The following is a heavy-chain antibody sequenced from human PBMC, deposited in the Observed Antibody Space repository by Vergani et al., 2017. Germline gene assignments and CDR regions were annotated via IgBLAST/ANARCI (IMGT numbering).Heavy chain of an antibody. CDR2: IIPILGIA. CDR1: GGTFSSYT. J-gene: IGHJ4*02. D-gene: IGHD3-22*01. V-gene: IGHV1-69*02. Sequence: QVQLVQSGAEVKKPGSSVKVSCKASGGTFSSYTISWVRQAPGQGLEWMGRIIPILGIANYAQKFQGRVTITADKSTSTAYMELSSLRSEDTAVYYCAGVSSGYYXFDYWGQGTLVTVSS. CDR3: AGVSSGYYXFDY.